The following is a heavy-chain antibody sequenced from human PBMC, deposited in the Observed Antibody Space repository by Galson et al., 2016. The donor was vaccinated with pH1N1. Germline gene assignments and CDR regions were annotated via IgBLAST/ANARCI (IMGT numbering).Heavy chain of an antibody. Sequence: QSGAEVKKPGESLKISCKASGYIFTSQWIAWVRQVPGKGLEWVGVVNPGGSTIRYSPSFQGQVTISSDKSSTAYPQWISLRASDTAMYYCARQYDFGDYRGNAFDIWGQGTVVIVSS. J-gene: IGHJ3*02. D-gene: IGHD4-17*01. CDR3: ARQYDFGDYRGNAFDI. V-gene: IGHV5-51*03. CDR1: GYIFTSQW. CDR2: VNPGGSTI.